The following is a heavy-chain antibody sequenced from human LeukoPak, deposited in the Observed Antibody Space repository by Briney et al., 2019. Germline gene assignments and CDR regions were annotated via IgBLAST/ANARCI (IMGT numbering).Heavy chain of an antibody. J-gene: IGHJ4*02. Sequence: GGSLRLSCAASGFTFSSYAMSWVRQAPGKGLEWVSAISGSGGSTYYADSVKGRFTISRDNSKNTLYLQMNSLRAEDTAVYYCGGSGSYFRGDYWGQGTLVTVSS. D-gene: IGHD3-10*01. CDR3: GGSGSYFRGDY. CDR1: GFTFSSYA. CDR2: ISGSGGST. V-gene: IGHV3-23*01.